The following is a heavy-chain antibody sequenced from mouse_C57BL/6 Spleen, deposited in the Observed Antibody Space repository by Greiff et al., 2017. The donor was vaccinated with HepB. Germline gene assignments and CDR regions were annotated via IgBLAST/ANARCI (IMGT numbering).Heavy chain of an antibody. V-gene: IGHV1-55*01. CDR3: ARRGAYYSNFFFDY. J-gene: IGHJ2*01. Sequence: QVQLKQPGAELVKPGASVKMSCKASGYTFTSYWITWVKQRPGQGLEWIGDIYPGSGSTNYNEKFKSKATLTVDTSSSTAYMQLSSLTSEDSAVYYCARRGAYYSNFFFDYWGQGTTLTVSS. CDR1: GYTFTSYW. CDR2: IYPGSGST. D-gene: IGHD2-5*01.